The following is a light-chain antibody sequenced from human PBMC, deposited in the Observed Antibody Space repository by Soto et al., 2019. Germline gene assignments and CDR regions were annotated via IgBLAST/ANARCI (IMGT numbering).Light chain of an antibody. CDR2: GAS. J-gene: IGKJ1*01. Sequence: EIVLTQSPGTLSLSPGERATLSCRASQNVDSNYLAWYQQKPGQAPRSIIFGASGRATGIPDRFSGSGSGTDFTLTINRLEPEDFALYYCQQYGSLSWTFGQGTKVEIK. V-gene: IGKV3-20*01. CDR1: QNVDSNY. CDR3: QQYGSLSWT.